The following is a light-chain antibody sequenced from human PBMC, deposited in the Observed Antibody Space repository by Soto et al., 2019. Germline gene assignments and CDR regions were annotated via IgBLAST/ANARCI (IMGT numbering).Light chain of an antibody. J-gene: IGKJ3*01. CDR2: DAS. Sequence: EIVLTQSPGTLSLSPGERATLSCRASQSVGTSLAWYQQKRGQAPSLLIYDASNRATGVPARFSGSGSGTDFTLTISSLEPEDVAVYYCQQRRDFFQVTFGPGTRLDIK. CDR3: QQRRDFFQVT. V-gene: IGKV3-11*01. CDR1: QSVGTS.